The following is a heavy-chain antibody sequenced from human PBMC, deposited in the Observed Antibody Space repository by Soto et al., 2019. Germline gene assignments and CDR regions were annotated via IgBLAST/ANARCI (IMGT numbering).Heavy chain of an antibody. D-gene: IGHD3-22*01. V-gene: IGHV4-30-4*01. CDR2: IYYIGST. Sequence: SETLSLTCTVSGGSISSGDYYWSWIRQPPGKGLEWIGYIYYIGSTSYNPSLKSRVTISVDNSKNTLYLQMNSLRAEDTAVYYCARDLYYYDSSGGFDPWGQGTLVTVSS. CDR3: ARDLYYYDSSGGFDP. CDR1: GGSISSGDYY. J-gene: IGHJ5*02.